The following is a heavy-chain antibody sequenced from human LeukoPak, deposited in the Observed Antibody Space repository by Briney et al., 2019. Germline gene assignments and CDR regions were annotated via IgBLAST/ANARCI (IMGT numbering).Heavy chain of an antibody. V-gene: IGHV4-38-2*02. CDR1: GYSITSGYF. Sequence: SETLSLTCTVSGYSITSGYFWGWIRQPPGKGLEWIGSIYHSGTTYYNPSLKSRVTISVDTSENQFSLKLSSVTAADTAVFYCARLLSGPPYNWFDPWGQGILVTVSS. J-gene: IGHJ5*02. D-gene: IGHD3-3*01. CDR2: IYHSGTT. CDR3: ARLLSGPPYNWFDP.